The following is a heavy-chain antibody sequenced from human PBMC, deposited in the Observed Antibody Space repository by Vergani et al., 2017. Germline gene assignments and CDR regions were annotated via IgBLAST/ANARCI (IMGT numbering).Heavy chain of an antibody. CDR3: ARDFGDHYYYCYMDV. V-gene: IGHV3-53*02. CDR2: IYSNGTT. CDR1: GFTVRVNY. D-gene: IGHD4-17*01. J-gene: IGHJ6*03. Sequence: EVQLLETGGGLIQPGGSLRLSCAASGFTVRVNYMNWARHAPGKGLEWVSLIYSNGTTAYADSVKGRFTISRDNSKNTLFLQMNSLRAEDTAVYYCARDFGDHYYYCYMDVWGKGTTVTVSS.